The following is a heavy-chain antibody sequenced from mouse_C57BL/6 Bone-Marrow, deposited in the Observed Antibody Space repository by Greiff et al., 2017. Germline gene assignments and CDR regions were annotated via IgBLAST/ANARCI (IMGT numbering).Heavy chain of an antibody. Sequence: QVQLQQSGAELVRPGTSVKMSCKASGYTFTNYWIGWAKQRPGHGLEWIGDIYPGGGYTNYNEKFKGKGTLTADKSSSTAYMQFSSLTSEDSAIYYCARGDYYGSSYGYFDVWGTGTTVTVSS. CDR3: ARGDYYGSSYGYFDV. D-gene: IGHD1-1*01. CDR1: GYTFTNYW. J-gene: IGHJ1*03. CDR2: IYPGGGYT. V-gene: IGHV1-63*01.